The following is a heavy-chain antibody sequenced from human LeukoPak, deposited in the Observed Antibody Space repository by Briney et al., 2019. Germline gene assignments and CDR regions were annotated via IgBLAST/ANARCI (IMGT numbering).Heavy chain of an antibody. CDR2: INPNSGGT. CDR3: ARAYRTAGLGYCSSTSCYTLGY. D-gene: IGHD2-2*02. V-gene: IGHV1-2*02. J-gene: IGHJ4*02. Sequence: ASVKVSCKASGYTFTSYDINWVRQAPGQGLEWMGWINPNSGGTNYAQKFQGRVPMTRDTSVSTAYMELSRLTPDDTAVYYCARAYRTAGLGYCSSTSCYTLGYWGQGTLVTVSS. CDR1: GYTFTSYD.